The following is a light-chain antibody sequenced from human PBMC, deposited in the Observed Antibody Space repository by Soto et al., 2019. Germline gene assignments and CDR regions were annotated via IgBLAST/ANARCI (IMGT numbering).Light chain of an antibody. CDR3: QQYGSSPT. CDR1: QSVSSS. Sequence: EIVLTQSPGTLSLSPGERATLSCRASQSVSSSLAWYQQKTGQAPRLLISGASSRATGIPDRFSGSGSGTDFTLTISRLEPEDFAVYYCQQYGSSPTFGQGTKVDIK. CDR2: GAS. V-gene: IGKV3-20*01. J-gene: IGKJ1*01.